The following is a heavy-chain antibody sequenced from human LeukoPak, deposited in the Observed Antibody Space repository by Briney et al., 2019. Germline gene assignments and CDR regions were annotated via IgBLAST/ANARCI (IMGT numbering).Heavy chain of an antibody. J-gene: IGHJ4*02. Sequence: PSETLSLTCSVSGGSISLWQWNWIRQVAGKGLEWIGRLHTSGGPKYNPSLKSRVTMSLDTSKNQFFLKVSSVPAADTSVYFCATGGGPLDYWGQGILVTVSS. CDR2: LHTSGGP. CDR1: GGSISLWQ. V-gene: IGHV4-4*07. CDR3: ATGGGPLDY. D-gene: IGHD3-16*01.